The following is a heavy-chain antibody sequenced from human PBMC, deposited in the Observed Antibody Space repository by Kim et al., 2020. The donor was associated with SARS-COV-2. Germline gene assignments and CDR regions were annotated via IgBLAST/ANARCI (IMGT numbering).Heavy chain of an antibody. Sequence: SVKVSCKVSGYTLTELSMHWVRQAPGKGLEWMGGFDPEDGETIYAQKFQGRVTMTEDTSTDTAYMELSSLRSEDTAVYYCATDRGGSTSLYYYYGMDVWGQGTTVTVSS. J-gene: IGHJ6*02. CDR2: FDPEDGET. V-gene: IGHV1-24*01. CDR1: GYTLTELS. CDR3: ATDRGGSTSLYYYYGMDV. D-gene: IGHD1-26*01.